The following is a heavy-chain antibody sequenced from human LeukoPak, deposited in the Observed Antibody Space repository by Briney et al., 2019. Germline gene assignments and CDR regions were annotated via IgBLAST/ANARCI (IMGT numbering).Heavy chain of an antibody. CDR2: ISYDGSNK. J-gene: IGHJ6*02. Sequence: PGRSLRLSCAASGFTFSSYGMHWVRQAPGKGLEWVAVISYDGSNKYYADSVKGRFTISRDNSKNTLYLQMNSLRAEDTAVYYCARGSPDDGYSSGSLYYYYGMDVWGQGTTATVSS. V-gene: IGHV3-30*19. D-gene: IGHD6-19*01. CDR3: ARGSPDDGYSSGSLYYYYGMDV. CDR1: GFTFSSYG.